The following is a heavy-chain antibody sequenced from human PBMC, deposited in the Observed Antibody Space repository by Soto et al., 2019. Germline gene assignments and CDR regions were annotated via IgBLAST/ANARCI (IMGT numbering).Heavy chain of an antibody. CDR3: TISTRGLFVVVISSPIYYCMDV. Sequence: GASVTVSCKASGYTFTSYYMHWVRQAPGQGLEWMGIINPSGGSTSYAQKFQGRVTMTRDTSTSTVYMELSSLRSEDTAVYYCTISTRGLFVVVISSPIYYCMDVWGQGTTVTVSS. CDR2: INPSGGST. D-gene: IGHD3-3*01. V-gene: IGHV1-46*01. CDR1: GYTFTSYY. J-gene: IGHJ6*02.